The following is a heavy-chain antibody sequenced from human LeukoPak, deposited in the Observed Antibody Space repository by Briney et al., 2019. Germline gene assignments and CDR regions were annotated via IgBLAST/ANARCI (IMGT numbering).Heavy chain of an antibody. CDR1: GGSITNNNYY. J-gene: IGHJ6*03. D-gene: IGHD3-9*01. CDR2: IYYSGST. CDR3: ARLLSYDILTDNYYKYYMDV. Sequence: PSETLSLTCTVSGGSITNNNYYWGWNRQPPGKGLEWIGSIYYSGSTYYNPSLKSRVTMSVDTSKNQFALRVSSVTAADTAVYYCARLLSYDILTDNYYKYYMDVWGKGTTVTVSS. V-gene: IGHV4-39*01.